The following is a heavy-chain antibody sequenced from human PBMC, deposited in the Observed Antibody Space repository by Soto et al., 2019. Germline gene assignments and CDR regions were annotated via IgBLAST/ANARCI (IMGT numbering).Heavy chain of an antibody. J-gene: IGHJ4*02. CDR2: IYYSGST. Sequence: QVQLQESGPGLVKPSQTLSLTCTVSGGSISSVDYYWSWIRQPPGKGLEWIGYIYYSGSTYYNPSLKSRVTISVDTSKNPFSLKLSSVTAADTAVYYCAAYAATVTTPLDYWGQGTLVTVSS. CDR1: GGSISSVDYY. V-gene: IGHV4-30-4*01. CDR3: AAYAATVTTPLDY. D-gene: IGHD4-17*01.